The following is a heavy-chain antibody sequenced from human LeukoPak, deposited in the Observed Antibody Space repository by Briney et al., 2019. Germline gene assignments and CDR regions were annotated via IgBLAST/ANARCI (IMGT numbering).Heavy chain of an antibody. CDR1: GFTFSSYA. CDR2: ISYDGSNK. Sequence: GGSLRLSCAASGFTFSSYAMHWVRQAPGKGLEWVAVISYDGSNKYYADSVKGRFTISRDNSKNTLYLQMNSLRAEDTAVYYCADLSPGTLDYWGQGTLVTVSS. V-gene: IGHV3-30-3*01. CDR3: ADLSPGTLDY. J-gene: IGHJ4*02. D-gene: IGHD1-1*01.